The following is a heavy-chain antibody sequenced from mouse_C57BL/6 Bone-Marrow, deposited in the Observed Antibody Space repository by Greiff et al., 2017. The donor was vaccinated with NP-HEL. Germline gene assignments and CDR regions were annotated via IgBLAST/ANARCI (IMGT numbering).Heavy chain of an antibody. J-gene: IGHJ3*01. CDR2: SRNKANDYTT. D-gene: IGHD3-2*02. V-gene: IGHV7-1*01. Sequence: EVKLMESGGGLVQSGRSLRLSCATSGFTFSDFYMEWVRQAPGKGLEWIASSRNKANDYTTEYSASVKGRFIVSRDTSQSILYLQMNALRAEDTAIYYCARDGTAQAAFAYWGQGTLVTVSA. CDR1: GFTFSDFY. CDR3: ARDGTAQAAFAY.